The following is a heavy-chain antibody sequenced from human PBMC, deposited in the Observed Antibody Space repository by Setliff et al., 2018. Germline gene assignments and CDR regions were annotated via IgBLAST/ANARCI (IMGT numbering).Heavy chain of an antibody. CDR3: ARVLVLGYNWFDP. CDR1: GESFSGYL. V-gene: IGHV4-34*01. Sequence: SETLSLTCAVYGESFSGYLWSWTRQTPEKGLEWIGEISHSGNTNYNPSFKSRVTISIDTSKNQFSLKVNSVTAADTAVYFCARVLVLGYNWFDPWGQGTLVTVSS. CDR2: ISHSGNT. D-gene: IGHD3-10*01. J-gene: IGHJ5*02.